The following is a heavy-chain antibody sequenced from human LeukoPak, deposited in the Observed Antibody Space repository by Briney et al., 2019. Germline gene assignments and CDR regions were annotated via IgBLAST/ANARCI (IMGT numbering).Heavy chain of an antibody. V-gene: IGHV5-51*01. CDR3: ARQRRSSGWPNDY. D-gene: IGHD6-19*01. Sequence: GESLKISCKGSGYSFTSYWIAWVRQMPGKGLEWMGIIYPDDSDTRYSPSFQGQVTITADKSISTAYLQWSSLKASDNAMYYCARQRRSSGWPNDYWGQGTLVTVPS. CDR2: IYPDDSDT. J-gene: IGHJ4*02. CDR1: GYSFTSYW.